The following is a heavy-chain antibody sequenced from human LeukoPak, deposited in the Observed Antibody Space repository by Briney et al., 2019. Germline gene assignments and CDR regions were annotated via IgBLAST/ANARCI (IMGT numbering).Heavy chain of an antibody. V-gene: IGHV3-15*01. CDR2: IKSESDGGTT. D-gene: IGHD3-16*01. CDR3: ATGYMHGYTYLYYDV. Sequence: PGGSLRLSCEASGIFFTNAYMSWVRHTPGKGLEWVGRIKSESDGGTTDYAAPVQGRFTISRDDSKTTLYLQMNSLKIEDTAVYYCATGYMHGYTYLYYDVWGRGTLVTVSS. J-gene: IGHJ2*01. CDR1: GIFFTNAY.